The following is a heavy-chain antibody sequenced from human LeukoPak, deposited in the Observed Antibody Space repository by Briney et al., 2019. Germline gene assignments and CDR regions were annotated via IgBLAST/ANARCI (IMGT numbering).Heavy chain of an antibody. Sequence: GGSLSLSCEASEFTFRSYWMAWVRQAPGKGLERVANIKQDGSEKYYLDSVKGRFTISRDNAKNSLYLQMNSLSAEDTAVYYCAIDVRGGLFDHWGQGTLVTVSS. CDR2: IKQDGSEK. V-gene: IGHV3-7*01. D-gene: IGHD2/OR15-2a*01. CDR1: EFTFRSYW. J-gene: IGHJ4*02. CDR3: AIDVRGGLFDH.